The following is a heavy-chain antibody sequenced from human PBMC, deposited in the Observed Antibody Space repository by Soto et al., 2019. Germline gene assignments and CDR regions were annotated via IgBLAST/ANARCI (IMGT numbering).Heavy chain of an antibody. J-gene: IGHJ4*02. Sequence: PGGSLRLSCVASGFTFSRYVMSWVRQAPGKGLEWVSSINGNGETTYYADSVKGRFTISRDNSKNSLFLQMNSLRAEDTAVYYCAKDRSSTSCYAFDYWGQGTLVTVSS. D-gene: IGHD2-2*01. CDR1: GFTFSRYV. V-gene: IGHV3-23*01. CDR2: INGNGETT. CDR3: AKDRSSTSCYAFDY.